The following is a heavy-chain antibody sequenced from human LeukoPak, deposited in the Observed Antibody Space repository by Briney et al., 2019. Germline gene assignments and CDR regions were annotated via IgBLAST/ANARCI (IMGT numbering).Heavy chain of an antibody. CDR3: ARDLLGAYYDSSGSQLDY. D-gene: IGHD3-22*01. V-gene: IGHV1-18*01. Sequence: GASVKVSCKTSGYIFSTYGISWVRQAPGQGLEWMGWISIYNGNTNYTQKFQGRVTMTTDTSTSTAYMELRSLRSDDTAVYYCARDLLGAYYDSSGSQLDYWGQGTLVTVSS. CDR1: GYIFSTYG. CDR2: ISIYNGNT. J-gene: IGHJ4*02.